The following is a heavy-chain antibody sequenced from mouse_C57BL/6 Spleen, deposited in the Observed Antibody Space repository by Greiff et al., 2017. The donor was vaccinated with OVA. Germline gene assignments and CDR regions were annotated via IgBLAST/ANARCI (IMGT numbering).Heavy chain of an antibody. CDR2: ISNGGGST. D-gene: IGHD2-10*01. CDR1: GFTFSDYY. Sequence: EVMLVESGGGLVQPGGSLKLSCAASGFTFSDYYMYWVRQTPEKRLEWVAYISNGGGSTYYPDTVKGRFTISRDNAKNTLYLQMSRLKSEDTAMYYCASLPYYGNYSWFAYWGQGTLVTVSA. J-gene: IGHJ3*01. CDR3: ASLPYYGNYSWFAY. V-gene: IGHV5-12*01.